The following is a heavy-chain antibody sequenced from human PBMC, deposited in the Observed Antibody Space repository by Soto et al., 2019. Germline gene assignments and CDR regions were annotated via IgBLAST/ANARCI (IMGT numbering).Heavy chain of an antibody. CDR2: TFYSGAT. V-gene: IGHV4-31*03. CDR3: ARVQPYDYGANTGWLDP. D-gene: IGHD4-17*01. J-gene: IGHJ5*02. CDR1: GGSISSGGYY. Sequence: PSETLSLTCTVSGGSISSGGYYWSWIRQHPGKGLEWIGYTFYSGATYYNPSLKSRTIISVDTSKNQFSLTLTSLTAADTAVYYCARVQPYDYGANTGWLDPWCQGTLVTVSS.